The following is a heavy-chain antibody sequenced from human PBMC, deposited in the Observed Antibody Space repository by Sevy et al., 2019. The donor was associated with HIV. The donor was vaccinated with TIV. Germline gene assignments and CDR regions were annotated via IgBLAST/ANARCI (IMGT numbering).Heavy chain of an antibody. J-gene: IGHJ6*02. CDR3: AREQSGSYYYYGMDV. Sequence: GESLKISCKGSGYSFTSYWIGWVRQMPGKGLEWMGIIYPGDSDPRYSPSFQGQVTISADKSISTAYLQWSSLKASDTAMYYCAREQSGSYYYYGMDVWGQGTTVTVSS. V-gene: IGHV5-51*01. CDR1: GYSFTSYW. D-gene: IGHD1-26*01. CDR2: IYPGDSDP.